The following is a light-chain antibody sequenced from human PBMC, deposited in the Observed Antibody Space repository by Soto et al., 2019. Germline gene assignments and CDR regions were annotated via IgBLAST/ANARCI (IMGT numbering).Light chain of an antibody. CDR1: QSISRS. CDR2: DAS. Sequence: EIVLTQSPALLFVSPGERATLSCRASQSISRSLAWYQQKPGQAPRLLISDASTRATGIPARFSGSGSGTEFTLTISSLQSEDFALYYCHQYNSWPPGTFGQGTKVDI. J-gene: IGKJ2*01. CDR3: HQYNSWPPGT. V-gene: IGKV3-15*01.